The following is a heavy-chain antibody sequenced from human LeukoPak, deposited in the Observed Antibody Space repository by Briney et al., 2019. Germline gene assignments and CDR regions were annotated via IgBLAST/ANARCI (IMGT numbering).Heavy chain of an antibody. J-gene: IGHJ5*02. CDR3: AKWFGDLLFSCFDP. CDR1: GFTFSSYA. CDR2: ISGSGGST. D-gene: IGHD3-10*01. V-gene: IGHV3-23*01. Sequence: GGSLRLSCAASGFTFSSYAMSWVRQAPRKGLEWVSGISGSGGSTFYADSVKGRFTISRDNSKNTLCLEMNSLRAEDTAVYYCAKWFGDLLFSCFDPWGQGTLVTVSS.